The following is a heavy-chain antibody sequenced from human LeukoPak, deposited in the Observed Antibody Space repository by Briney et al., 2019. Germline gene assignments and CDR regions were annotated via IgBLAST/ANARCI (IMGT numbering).Heavy chain of an antibody. Sequence: GGSLRLSCAGSGFTFRSYWMHWVRQAPGMGLVWLSRVNSDGNITTYADSVRGRFTISRDNAKNTLYLQLNSLRAEDTAVYYCARRGLVPAFDIWGQGTMVSVTS. J-gene: IGHJ3*02. CDR3: ARRGLVPAFDI. CDR1: GFTFRSYW. V-gene: IGHV3-74*01. D-gene: IGHD3-10*02. CDR2: VNSDGNIT.